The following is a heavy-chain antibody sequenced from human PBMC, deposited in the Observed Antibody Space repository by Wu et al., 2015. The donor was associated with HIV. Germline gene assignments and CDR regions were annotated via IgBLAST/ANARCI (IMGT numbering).Heavy chain of an antibody. CDR1: GGSIRSSSHY. V-gene: IGHV4-39*07. D-gene: IGHD3-22*01. Sequence: QVQLQESGPGLVKPSETLFLTCTVSGGSIRSSSHYWDWIRQPPGKGLEWIGNIYYVGKTYYNSSLRSRVAISVGASKNEFSLRLSSVTVADTAVYYCARTYYYDNGRRFFDFWGQGTLVTVSS. J-gene: IGHJ4*02. CDR2: IYYVGKT. CDR3: ARTYYYDNGRRFFDF.